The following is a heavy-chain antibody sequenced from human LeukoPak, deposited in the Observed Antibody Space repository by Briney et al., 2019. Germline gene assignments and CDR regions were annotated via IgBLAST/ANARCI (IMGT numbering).Heavy chain of an antibody. CDR2: INPKSGGT. Sequence: ASVKVSCKASGYTFTDYYMHWVRQAPGQGLEWMGWINPKSGGTNYAQKFQGRVTMTRDTSISTAYMELSRLRSDDTAVYFCARDAWRRDIVVVPAAPDYWGQGTLVTVSS. J-gene: IGHJ4*02. D-gene: IGHD2-2*01. V-gene: IGHV1-2*02. CDR1: GYTFTDYY. CDR3: ARDAWRRDIVVVPAAPDY.